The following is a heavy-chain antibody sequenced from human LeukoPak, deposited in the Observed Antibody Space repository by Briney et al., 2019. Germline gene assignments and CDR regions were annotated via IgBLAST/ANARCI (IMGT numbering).Heavy chain of an antibody. D-gene: IGHD5-18*01. CDR3: ARGVDHTAMVTAFDY. Sequence: SVKVSCKATGGTFSSYAISWVRQPPGQGLEGMGGIIPIFGTPNYAQKFQGRVTITADESTSTAYMELSSLRSEDTAMYYRARGVDHTAMVTAFDYWGPGTLVTVSS. V-gene: IGHV1-69*01. J-gene: IGHJ4*02. CDR1: GGTFSSYA. CDR2: IIPIFGTP.